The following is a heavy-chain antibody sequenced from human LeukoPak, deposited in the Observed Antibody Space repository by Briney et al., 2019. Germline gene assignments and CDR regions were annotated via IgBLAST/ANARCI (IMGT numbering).Heavy chain of an antibody. CDR1: GFTFSSYW. J-gene: IGHJ6*02. Sequence: PGGSLRLSCAASGFTFSSYWMSWVRQAPGKGLEWVANIKQDGSEKYYVDSVKGRFTISRDNAKNSLYLQMNSLRAEDTAVYYCARVPMVRGVIPYGMDVWGQGTTVTVSS. D-gene: IGHD3-10*01. CDR2: IKQDGSEK. CDR3: ARVPMVRGVIPYGMDV. V-gene: IGHV3-7*05.